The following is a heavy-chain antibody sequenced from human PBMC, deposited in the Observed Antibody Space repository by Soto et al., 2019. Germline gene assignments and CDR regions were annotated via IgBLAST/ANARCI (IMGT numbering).Heavy chain of an antibody. Sequence: QVQLVESGGGVVQPGRSLRLSCAASGFTFSNYGMHWVRQAPGKGLEWVAIIWHDGNNKYYADSVRGRFIISRDNSKNRRYLQMNSLRAEDTAVYYCASDLVGASDSYGLDVWGQGTPVTVSS. CDR1: GFTFSNYG. V-gene: IGHV3-33*01. D-gene: IGHD1-26*01. CDR3: ASDLVGASDSYGLDV. J-gene: IGHJ6*02. CDR2: IWHDGNNK.